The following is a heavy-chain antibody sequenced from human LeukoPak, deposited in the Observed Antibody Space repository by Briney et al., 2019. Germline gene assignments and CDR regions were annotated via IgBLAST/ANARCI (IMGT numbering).Heavy chain of an antibody. CDR1: GFTFSSYS. J-gene: IGHJ6*02. CDR2: ISSSSYI. CDR3: ARDGYYYDSSGYYGAGTITEDYYYYGMDV. Sequence: GGSLRLSCAASGFTFSSYSMNWVRQAPGKGLEWVSSISSSSYIYYADSVKGRFTISRDNAKNSLYLQMNSLRAEDTAVYYCARDGYYYDSSGYYGAGTITEDYYYYGMDVWGQGTTVTVSS. D-gene: IGHD3-22*01. V-gene: IGHV3-21*01.